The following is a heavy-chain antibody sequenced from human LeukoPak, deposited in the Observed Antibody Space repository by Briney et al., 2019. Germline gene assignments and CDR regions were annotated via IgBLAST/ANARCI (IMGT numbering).Heavy chain of an antibody. Sequence: QPAGSLRLSCAASGFTFDDYAMHWVRQAPGKGLEWVSLISGDGDITYYADSVKGRFTISRDNSNDSLYLQMNSLGTEDTALYYCAKDIAEDTPNWFDPWGQGTLVTVSS. V-gene: IGHV3-43*02. D-gene: IGHD6-25*01. CDR3: AKDIAEDTPNWFDP. CDR2: ISGDGDIT. CDR1: GFTFDDYA. J-gene: IGHJ5*02.